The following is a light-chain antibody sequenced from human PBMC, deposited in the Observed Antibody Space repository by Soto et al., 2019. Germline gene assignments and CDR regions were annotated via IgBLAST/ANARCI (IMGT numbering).Light chain of an antibody. CDR3: QQYGSPPSLT. CDR1: QSVSSSY. V-gene: IGKV3-20*01. Sequence: DIVLTQSPGTLSLSPGERATISCRASQSVSSSYLAWYQQKPGQAPSLLIYGASSRATGIPDRFSGSGSGTDFTLTISRLEPEDFAVYYCQQYGSPPSLTFGGGTQVEIK. CDR2: GAS. J-gene: IGKJ4*01.